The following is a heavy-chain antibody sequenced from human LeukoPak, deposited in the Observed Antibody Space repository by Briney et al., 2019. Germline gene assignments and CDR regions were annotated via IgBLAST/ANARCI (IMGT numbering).Heavy chain of an antibody. CDR1: GGSISSYY. CDR3: ARDRWDSSGYYSLDY. J-gene: IGHJ4*02. Sequence: SETVSLTCTVSGGSISSYYWSWIRQPPGKGLEWIGYIYYSGSINYNPSLKSRVTISVDTSKNQFSLKLSSVTAADTAVYYCARDRWDSSGYYSLDYWGQGTLVTVSS. CDR2: IYYSGSI. D-gene: IGHD3-22*01. V-gene: IGHV4-59*01.